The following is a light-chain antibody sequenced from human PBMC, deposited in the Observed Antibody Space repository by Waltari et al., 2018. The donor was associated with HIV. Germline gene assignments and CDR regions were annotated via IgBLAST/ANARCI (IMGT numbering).Light chain of an antibody. CDR2: QDT. Sequence: SYELTQPPSVSVSPGLTASVTCSGDTLGDKYVCWSTQKPGRSPVLVLFQDTKRPSGIPERFSGSNSGNTATLTISGTQAVDEADYFCQAWDNSTAVFGGGTQLTVL. CDR3: QAWDNSTAV. J-gene: IGLJ2*01. CDR1: TLGDKY. V-gene: IGLV3-1*01.